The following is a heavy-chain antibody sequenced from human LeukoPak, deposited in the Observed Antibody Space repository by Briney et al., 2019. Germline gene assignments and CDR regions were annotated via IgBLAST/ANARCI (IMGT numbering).Heavy chain of an antibody. Sequence: PGGSLRLSCAASGFTVSSTYMSWVRQAPGKGLEWVSVIYSGGSTYYADSLKGRFTVSRDNAKNSLYLQMNSLRAEDTALYYCARDRDSGSYSDYWGQGTLVTVSS. D-gene: IGHD1-26*01. CDR2: IYSGGST. CDR3: ARDRDSGSYSDY. V-gene: IGHV3-66*01. CDR1: GFTVSSTY. J-gene: IGHJ4*02.